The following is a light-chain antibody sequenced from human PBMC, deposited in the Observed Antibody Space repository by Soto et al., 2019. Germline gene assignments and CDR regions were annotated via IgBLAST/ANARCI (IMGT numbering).Light chain of an antibody. CDR2: ELS. CDR3: SSYATGNSLL. V-gene: IGLV2-8*01. J-gene: IGLJ2*01. Sequence: QSALTQPHSASGSPGQSVTISCTGTSRDVGGHDYVSWYQQHPGKAPKLMIYELSKRPSGVPDRFSGSKSGNTASLTVSGLQAEDEADYYCSSYATGNSLLFGGGTKLTVL. CDR1: SRDVGGHDY.